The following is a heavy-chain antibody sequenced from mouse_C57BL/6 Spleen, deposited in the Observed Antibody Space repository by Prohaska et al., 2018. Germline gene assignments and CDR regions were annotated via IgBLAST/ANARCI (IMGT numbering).Heavy chain of an antibody. CDR3: ARYYGSSFYWYFDV. CDR2: INTHSGEP. D-gene: IGHD1-1*01. Sequence: GKGFTWIGWINTHSGEPKYAEDFKGRFAFSLETSASTAYLQISNLKNEDTATYFCARYYGSSFYWYFDVWGTGTTVTVSS. J-gene: IGHJ1*03. V-gene: IGHV9-4*01.